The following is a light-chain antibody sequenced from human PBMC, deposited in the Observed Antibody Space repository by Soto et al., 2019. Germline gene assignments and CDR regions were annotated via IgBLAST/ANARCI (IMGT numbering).Light chain of an antibody. CDR3: QQYNDWPPWT. J-gene: IGKJ1*01. V-gene: IGKV3-15*01. CDR2: GAS. CDR1: QSVSSN. Sequence: EIEMTQSPATLSVSPGERATLPCRASQSVSSNLAWYQQKPGHAPRLLIDGASTRATGIPARFSGSGSGTDFTLTITSLQSADFAVYYCQQYNDWPPWTFGQGTKVDIK.